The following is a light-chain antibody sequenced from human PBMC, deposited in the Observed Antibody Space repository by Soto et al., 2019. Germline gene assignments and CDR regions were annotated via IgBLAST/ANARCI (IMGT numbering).Light chain of an antibody. Sequence: QSALTQPASVSGSPGQSITISCAGTSSDVGGYNYVSWYQHHPGKAPKLMIYDVSNRPSGVSNRFSGSKSGNTASLTISVLQAEDEAYYYCNSYTSSSTFVFGTGTKVTVL. J-gene: IGLJ1*01. CDR2: DVS. CDR3: NSYTSSSTFV. CDR1: SSDVGGYNY. V-gene: IGLV2-14*03.